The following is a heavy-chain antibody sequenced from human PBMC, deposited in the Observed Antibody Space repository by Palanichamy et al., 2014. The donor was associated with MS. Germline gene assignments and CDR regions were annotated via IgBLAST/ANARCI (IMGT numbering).Heavy chain of an antibody. V-gene: IGHV1-18*04. CDR2: ISGYNGNT. CDR3: ARDEWQQLVLLVY. CDR1: GYTFTNRG. D-gene: IGHD6-13*01. J-gene: IGHJ4*02. Sequence: QIQLVQSGAEVKEPGASVKVSCKASGYTFTNRGVSWVRQAPGQGLEWMGWISGYNGNTNYAQNLQGRVTLTTDTSTSTAYMELRSLRSDDTAVYFCARDEWQQLVLLVYWGQGTLVTVSS.